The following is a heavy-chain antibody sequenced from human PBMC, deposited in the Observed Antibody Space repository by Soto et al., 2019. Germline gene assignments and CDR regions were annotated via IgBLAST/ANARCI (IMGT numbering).Heavy chain of an antibody. CDR1: AFTFSNYT. CDR2: ISYDEIDK. V-gene: IGHV3-30*04. J-gene: IGHJ4*02. D-gene: IGHD3-10*01. Sequence: GGSLRLSCAASAFTFSNYTMHWVRQAPGKGLEWVALISYDEIDKYFADAVKGRFTISRDNSKNTLYLQMDSLRAEDTAVYYCAGRSGSSDYWGRGTLVTVSA. CDR3: AGRSGSSDY.